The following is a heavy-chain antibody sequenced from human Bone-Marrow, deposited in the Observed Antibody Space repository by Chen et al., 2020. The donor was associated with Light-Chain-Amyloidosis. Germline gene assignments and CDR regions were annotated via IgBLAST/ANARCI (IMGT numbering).Heavy chain of an antibody. J-gene: IGHJ4*02. D-gene: IGHD5-12*01. Sequence: EVQLEQSGPEVKKPGESLKISCKGSGYTFPNYWIGWVRQMPGKGLEWMGVIYPDDSDDSYSPSFEGQVTISADKSITTAYLQWRSLKASDTAMYYCARRRDGYNFDYWGQGTLVTVSS. CDR2: IYPDDSDD. CDR3: ARRRDGYNFDY. V-gene: IGHV5-51*01. CDR1: GYTFPNYW.